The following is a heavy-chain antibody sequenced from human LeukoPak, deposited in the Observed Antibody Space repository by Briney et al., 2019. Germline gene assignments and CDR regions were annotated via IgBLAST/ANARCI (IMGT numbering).Heavy chain of an antibody. CDR1: GFTFSSYA. J-gene: IGHJ4*02. Sequence: GGSLRLSCAASGFTFSSYAMSWVRQAPGKGLEWVSAISGSGGSTYYADSVKGRFAISRDNSKNTLYLQMNSLRTEDTAVYYCAKRGVGTSNAYFDYWGQGTLVTVSS. D-gene: IGHD1-26*01. CDR3: AKRGVGTSNAYFDY. V-gene: IGHV3-23*01. CDR2: ISGSGGST.